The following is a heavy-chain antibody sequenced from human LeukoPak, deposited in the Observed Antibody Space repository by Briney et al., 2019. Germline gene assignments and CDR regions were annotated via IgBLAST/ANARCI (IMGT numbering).Heavy chain of an antibody. CDR3: ARTFGGNFRLDY. D-gene: IGHD3-10*01. V-gene: IGHV1-18*01. CDR1: GYTFTSFG. Sequence: GASVKVSCTASGYTFTSFGITWVRQAPGQGLEWMGWISPYNGNTNYAQKLQDRVTMTTDTSTTTAHMEVRSLTSDDTAVYYCARTFGGNFRLDYWGQGTLVTVSS. J-gene: IGHJ4*02. CDR2: ISPYNGNT.